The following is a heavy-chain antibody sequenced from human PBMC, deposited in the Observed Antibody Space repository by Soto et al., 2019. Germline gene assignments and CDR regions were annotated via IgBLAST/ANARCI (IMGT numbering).Heavy chain of an antibody. Sequence: EVQLLESGGDLVQPGGSLRLSCAASGFTFSSYAMTCVRQAPGKRLEWVSTISGSGGSTYYADSVKGRFTISRDNSKNTLYLQLNSLRAEDTAVYYCASEYGDYSPGAFDIWGQGTMVTVSS. CDR3: ASEYGDYSPGAFDI. J-gene: IGHJ3*02. CDR2: ISGSGGST. D-gene: IGHD4-17*01. CDR1: GFTFSSYA. V-gene: IGHV3-23*01.